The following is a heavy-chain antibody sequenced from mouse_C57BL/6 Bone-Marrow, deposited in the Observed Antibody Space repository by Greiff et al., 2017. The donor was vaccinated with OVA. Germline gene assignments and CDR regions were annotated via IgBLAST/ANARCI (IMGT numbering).Heavy chain of an antibody. J-gene: IGHJ2*01. CDR1: GFTFSDYY. CDR3: ARGGVLAYFDY. Sequence: EVMLVESEGGLVQPGSSMKLSCTASGFTFSDYYMAWVRQVPEKGLEWVANINYDGSSTYYLDSLKSRFIISRDNAKNILYLQMSSLKSEDTATYYCARGGVLAYFDYWGQGTTLTVSS. CDR2: INYDGSST. V-gene: IGHV5-16*01.